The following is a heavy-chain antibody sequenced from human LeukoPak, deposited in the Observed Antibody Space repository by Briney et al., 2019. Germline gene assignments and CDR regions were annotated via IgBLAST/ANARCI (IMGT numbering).Heavy chain of an antibody. CDR3: TRDYYDHSGYYTIAN. CDR2: IRSKANGGTT. CDR1: GFTFGDYA. Sequence: GGSLRLSCTASGFTFGDYAMSWVRQAPGKGLEWGGFIRSKANGGTTEYAASVKDRFTISRDDSKSITYLQMNSLKTEDTAVYYCTRDYYDHSGYYTIANWGQGTLVTVSS. D-gene: IGHD3-22*01. J-gene: IGHJ4*02. V-gene: IGHV3-49*04.